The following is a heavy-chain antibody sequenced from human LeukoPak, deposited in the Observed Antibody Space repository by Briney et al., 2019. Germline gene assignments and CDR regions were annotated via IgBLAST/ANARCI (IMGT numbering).Heavy chain of an antibody. Sequence: PSETLSLTCTVSGGSISSSSYYWGWIRQPPGTGLEWIGSIYYSGSTYYNPSLKSRVTISVDTSKNQFSLKLSSVTAADTAVYYCARDWSSAARLTHWGQGTLVTVSS. CDR1: GGSISSSSYY. D-gene: IGHD6-6*01. J-gene: IGHJ4*02. CDR3: ARDWSSAARLTH. CDR2: IYYSGST. V-gene: IGHV4-39*02.